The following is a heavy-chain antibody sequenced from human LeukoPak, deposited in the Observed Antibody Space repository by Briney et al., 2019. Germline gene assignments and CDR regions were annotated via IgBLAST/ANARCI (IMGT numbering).Heavy chain of an antibody. D-gene: IGHD2-2*01. J-gene: IGHJ5*02. Sequence: PSETLSLTCTVPGGSISSYYWSWIRQPPGKGLEWIGHIYYSGSTNYNPSLKSRVTISVDTSKNQFSLKLSSVTAADTAVYYCARICSSTSCHPHNWFDPWGQGTLVTVSS. CDR3: ARICSSTSCHPHNWFDP. CDR1: GGSISSYY. V-gene: IGHV4-59*01. CDR2: IYYSGST.